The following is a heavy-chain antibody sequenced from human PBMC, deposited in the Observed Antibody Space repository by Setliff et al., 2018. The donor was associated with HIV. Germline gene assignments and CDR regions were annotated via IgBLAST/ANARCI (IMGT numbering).Heavy chain of an antibody. CDR1: GYTFTSYY. J-gene: IGHJ4*02. CDR3: ARGRLSWSPDF. Sequence: ASVKVSCKASGYTFTSYYIHWVRPAPGQGLEWMGRINPNSGRAGSAQMFQGRLTMTRDTSTSTAYMELSSLTSDDTAIYYCARGRLSWSPDFWGQGTLVTVSS. V-gene: IGHV1-46*01. CDR2: INPNSGRA.